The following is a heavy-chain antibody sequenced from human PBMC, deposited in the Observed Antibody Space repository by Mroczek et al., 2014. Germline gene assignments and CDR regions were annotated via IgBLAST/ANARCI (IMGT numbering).Heavy chain of an antibody. CDR3: AGGSIEDRGSGYYTDRGVYFDY. CDR1: GGSISSGSYY. Sequence: KESGPGLVKPSQTLSLTCTVSGGSISSGSYYWSWIRQPAGKGLEWIGRIYTSGSTNYNPSLKSRVTMSVDTSKNQFSLKLSSVTAADTAVYYCAGGSIEDRGSGYYTDRGVYFDYWGQGTLVTVSS. D-gene: IGHD3-3*01. J-gene: IGHJ4*02. V-gene: IGHV4-61*02. CDR2: IYTSGST.